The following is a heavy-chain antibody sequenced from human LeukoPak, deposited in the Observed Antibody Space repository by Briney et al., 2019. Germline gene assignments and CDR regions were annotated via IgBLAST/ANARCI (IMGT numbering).Heavy chain of an antibody. CDR3: EKGMSGSSPYNWFDP. J-gene: IGHJ5*02. D-gene: IGHD1-26*01. CDR2: IGGYRVTT. Sequence: GGSLSLSCAVSGLTFSNSAMSWVGKPPGMGLNWFYLIGGYRVTTFYADSVKGRFTISSDNSNNILFLQMNSLRAEDSAVYYCEKGMSGSSPYNWFDPWGQGTLVTVSS. V-gene: IGHV3-23*01. CDR1: GLTFSNSA.